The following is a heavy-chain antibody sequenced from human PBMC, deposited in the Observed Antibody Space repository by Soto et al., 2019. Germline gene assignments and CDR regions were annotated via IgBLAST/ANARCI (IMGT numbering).Heavy chain of an antibody. V-gene: IGHV1-69*12. CDR3: ARDGDPGYSFWSGPLGGGRFDP. J-gene: IGHJ5*02. CDR1: GGTFGNTA. Sequence: QVQLVQSGAEVKEPGSSVNVSCKTSGGTFGNTAVTWVRQVPGQGLERIGGIVPLFGTANYAQKFRGRVMIIADESTSTAYMDLSSLRSDDTAIYDCARDGDPGYSFWSGPLGGGRFDPWGQGTLVTVSS. D-gene: IGHD3-3*01. CDR2: IVPLFGTA.